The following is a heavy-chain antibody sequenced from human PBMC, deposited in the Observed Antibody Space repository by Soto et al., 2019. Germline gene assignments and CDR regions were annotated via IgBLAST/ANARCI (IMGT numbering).Heavy chain of an antibody. V-gene: IGHV3-7*01. CDR3: VRDRGYNAFDY. Sequence: EVQMVESGGGLVQPGGSLRLSCAASGFTFSTSWMNWVSQAPGKGLEWVAGIKEDGSEKYYVDSVKGRLTISKDNAENSLELHMNRLRVEDTAVYYCVRDRGYNAFDYWGLGTLVTVSS. CDR1: GFTFSTSW. J-gene: IGHJ4*02. CDR2: IKEDGSEK. D-gene: IGHD5-18*01.